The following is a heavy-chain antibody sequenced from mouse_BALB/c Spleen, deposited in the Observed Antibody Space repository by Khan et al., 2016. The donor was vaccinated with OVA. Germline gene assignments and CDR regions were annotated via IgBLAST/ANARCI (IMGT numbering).Heavy chain of an antibody. CDR2: IWGDGST. CDR1: GFSLTSFG. D-gene: IGHD1-2*01. J-gene: IGHJ3*01. V-gene: IGHV2-6-7*01. Sequence: QVQLQQSGPGLVAPSQSLSITCTVSGFSLTSFGINWVRQPPGKGLEWLGMIWGDGSTDYNSALKSRLSISKDNSKSQVFLKMNSLQTDDTARYYCARELRLGGFAYWGQGTLVTVSA. CDR3: ARELRLGGFAY.